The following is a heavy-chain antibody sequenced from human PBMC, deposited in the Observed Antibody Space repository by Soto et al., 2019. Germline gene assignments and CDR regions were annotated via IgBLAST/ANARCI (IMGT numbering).Heavy chain of an antibody. Sequence: ASVKVSCKASGYTFTSYYMHWVRQAPGQGLEWMGIINPSGGSTSYAQKFQGRVTMTRATSTSTVYMELSSLRSEDTAVYYCARVFVGATPSPQENFDYWGQGTLVTVSS. V-gene: IGHV1-46*01. CDR2: INPSGGST. CDR3: ARVFVGATPSPQENFDY. J-gene: IGHJ4*02. CDR1: GYTFTSYY. D-gene: IGHD1-26*01.